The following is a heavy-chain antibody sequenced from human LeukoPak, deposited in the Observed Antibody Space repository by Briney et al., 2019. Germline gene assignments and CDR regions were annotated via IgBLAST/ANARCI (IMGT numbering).Heavy chain of an antibody. CDR1: VGSISSYY. CDR3: ARTYSKYFDL. Sequence: PSETLSLTCTVSVGSISSYYWSWIRQPPGKGLEWIGYIYYSGSTNYNPSLKSRVTISVDTSKNQFSLKLSSVTAADTAVYYCARTYSKYFDLWGRGTLVTVSS. J-gene: IGHJ2*01. CDR2: IYYSGST. D-gene: IGHD2-15*01. V-gene: IGHV4-59*08.